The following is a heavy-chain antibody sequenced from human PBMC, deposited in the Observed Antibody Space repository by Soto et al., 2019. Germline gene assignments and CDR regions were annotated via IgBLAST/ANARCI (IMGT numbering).Heavy chain of an antibody. D-gene: IGHD2-2*01. CDR1: GHTFTGYY. V-gene: IGHV1-2*02. J-gene: IGHJ5*02. CDR3: ARGKAIDAEISNWFDP. Sequence: QVQPVQSGAEVKKPGASVKISCKASGHTFTGYYIHWVRQSPGQGLEWMGWINHNSGGTDYGQKFQGRVTMTRDTSISTVYMELTRLGSDDTAVYYCARGKAIDAEISNWFDPWGQGTLVTVSS. CDR2: INHNSGGT.